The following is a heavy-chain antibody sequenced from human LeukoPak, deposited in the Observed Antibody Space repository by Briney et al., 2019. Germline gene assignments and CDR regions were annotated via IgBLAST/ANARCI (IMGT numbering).Heavy chain of an antibody. CDR2: ISYDGSNK. J-gene: IGHJ4*02. CDR3: AKDLKAHIVVATVADY. Sequence: GGSLRLSCAASGFTFSSYGMHWVRQAPGKGLEWVAVISYDGSNKYYADSVKGRFTISRDNSKNTLYLQMNSLRAEDTAVYYCAKDLKAHIVVATVADYWGQGTLVTVSS. CDR1: GFTFSSYG. D-gene: IGHD2-21*02. V-gene: IGHV3-30*18.